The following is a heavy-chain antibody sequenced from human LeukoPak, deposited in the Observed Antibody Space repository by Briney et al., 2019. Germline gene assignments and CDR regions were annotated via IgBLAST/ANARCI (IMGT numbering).Heavy chain of an antibody. CDR2: IWYVGSNK. Sequence: GGSLRLSCAASGFTFSNYGMHWVRQAPGKGLGWVAAIWYVGSNKYYGDSVKGRFTISRDNSKNTLYLQMNSLRAEDTAAYYCARVARDGNNYGWGQGTLVTVSS. D-gene: IGHD5-24*01. CDR3: ARVARDGNNYG. CDR1: GFTFSNYG. J-gene: IGHJ4*02. V-gene: IGHV3-33*01.